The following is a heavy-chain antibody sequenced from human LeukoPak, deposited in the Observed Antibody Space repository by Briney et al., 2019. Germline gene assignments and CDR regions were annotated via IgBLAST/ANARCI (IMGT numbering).Heavy chain of an antibody. CDR3: AKAPGTAGKRGFDY. V-gene: IGHV3-30*18. D-gene: IGHD6-19*01. CDR2: ISYDGSNK. CDR1: GFTFSSYG. J-gene: IGHJ4*02. Sequence: QPGRSLRLSCAASGFTFSSYGMHWVRQAPGKGLEWVAVISYDGSNKYYADSVKGRFTISRDNSKNTLYLQMNSLRAEDTAVYYCAKAPGTAGKRGFDYGGQGTRVTVAS.